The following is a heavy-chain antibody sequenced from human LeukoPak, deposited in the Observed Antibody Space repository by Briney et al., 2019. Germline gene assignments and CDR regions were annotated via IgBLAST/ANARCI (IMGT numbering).Heavy chain of an antibody. CDR3: AKDRSSSWSFDY. Sequence: GGSLRLSCAASGFTFRRHGMHWVRQAPGKGLEWVAVISYDGSNKNYADSVKGRFTISRDNSKNTLYLQMNSLRAKDTAVYYCAKDRSSSWSFDYWGQGTLVTVSS. CDR1: GFTFRRHG. J-gene: IGHJ4*02. CDR2: ISYDGSNK. D-gene: IGHD6-13*01. V-gene: IGHV3-30*18.